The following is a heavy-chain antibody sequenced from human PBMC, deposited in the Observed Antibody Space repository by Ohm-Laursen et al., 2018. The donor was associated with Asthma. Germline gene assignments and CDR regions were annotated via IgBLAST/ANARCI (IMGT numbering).Heavy chain of an antibody. Sequence: SLRLSCTASGFTFRSYAMHWVRQAPGKGLEWVAVGGSYYDGGLKYYADSVNGRFTISRDNAKNSLYLQMNSLRAEDTAVYYCARDLSMIVTPGNYWGQGTLVTVSS. CDR3: ARDLSMIVTPGNY. D-gene: IGHD3-22*01. CDR1: GFTFRSYA. J-gene: IGHJ4*02. CDR2: GGSYYDGGLK. V-gene: IGHV3-30-3*01.